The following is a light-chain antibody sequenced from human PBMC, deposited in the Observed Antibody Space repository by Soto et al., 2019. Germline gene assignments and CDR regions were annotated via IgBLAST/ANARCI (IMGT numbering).Light chain of an antibody. CDR3: QSYDSSNQV. CDR2: ENH. V-gene: IGLV6-57*04. J-gene: IGLJ3*02. CDR1: RGSIASNY. Sequence: NFMLTQPHSVSESPGKTVTISCTRSRGSIASNYVQWYQQRPGSAPTTVIYENHQRPSGVPDRFSGSIDSSSNSASLTISGLKTEDEADYYCQSYDSSNQVFGGGTKLTVL.